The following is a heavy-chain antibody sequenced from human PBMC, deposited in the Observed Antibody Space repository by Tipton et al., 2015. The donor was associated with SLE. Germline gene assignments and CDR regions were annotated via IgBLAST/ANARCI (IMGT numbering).Heavy chain of an antibody. Sequence: SLRLSCSASGFTFDDYAFHWVRQAPGKGLEWVSAISGSGGSTYYADSVKGRFTISRDNSKNTLYLQMNSLRAEDTAVYFCARDKSNWDIDYWGQGTLVTVSS. V-gene: IGHV3-23*01. CDR3: ARDKSNWDIDY. D-gene: IGHD1-1*01. CDR2: ISGSGGST. CDR1: GFTFDDYA. J-gene: IGHJ4*02.